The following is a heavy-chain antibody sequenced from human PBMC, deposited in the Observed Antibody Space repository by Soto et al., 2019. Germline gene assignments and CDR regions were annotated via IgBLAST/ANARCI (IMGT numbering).Heavy chain of an antibody. CDR2: IDPSDSQT. CDR3: ARQIYDSDTGPNFQYYFDS. D-gene: IGHD3-22*01. Sequence: GASVKVSCKGSGYSFAGYWITWVRQKPGKGLEWMGRIDPSDSQTYYSPSFRGHVTISATKSITTVFLQWSSLRASDTAMYYCARQIYDSDTGPNFQYYFDSWGQGTPVTVSS. J-gene: IGHJ4*02. V-gene: IGHV5-10-1*01. CDR1: GYSFAGYW.